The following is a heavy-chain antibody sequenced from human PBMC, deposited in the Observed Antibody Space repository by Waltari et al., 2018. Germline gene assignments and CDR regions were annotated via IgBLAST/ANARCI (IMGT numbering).Heavy chain of an antibody. V-gene: IGHV2-5*01. CDR2: IYWNDDK. CDR3: AHILKKFYDFWSGYHWDFDY. D-gene: IGHD3-3*01. J-gene: IGHJ4*02. Sequence: QITLKESGPTLVKPTQTLTLTCTFSGFSLSTSGVGVGWIRQPPGKALEWLALIYWNDDKRYSPSLKSRLTITKDTSKNQVVLTMTNMDPVDTATYYCAHILKKFYDFWSGYHWDFDYWGQGTLVTVSS. CDR1: GFSLSTSGVG.